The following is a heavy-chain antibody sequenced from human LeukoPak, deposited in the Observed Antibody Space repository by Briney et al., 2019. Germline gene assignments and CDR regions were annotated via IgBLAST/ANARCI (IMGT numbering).Heavy chain of an antibody. V-gene: IGHV3-23*01. Sequence: GGSLTLSYPPYGFTLRSYAMRSARQPPGGGLGWDSGISGSGSSTYYAAAVKGRFTISRDNSKNPLYLQMNSLRAEDTAVYYCAKLNYYDSSGYCDYWGLGALVTVSS. D-gene: IGHD3-22*01. J-gene: IGHJ4*02. CDR2: ISGSGSST. CDR1: GFTLRSYA. CDR3: AKLNYYDSSGYCDY.